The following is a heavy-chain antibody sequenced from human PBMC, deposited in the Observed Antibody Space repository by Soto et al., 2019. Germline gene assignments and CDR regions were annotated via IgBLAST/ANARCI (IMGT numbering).Heavy chain of an antibody. CDR1: GYTFTGYY. J-gene: IGHJ6*02. V-gene: IGHV1-2*02. CDR2: INPNSGGT. Sequence: ASVKVSCKASGYTFTGYYMHWVRQAPGQGLEWMGWINPNSGGTNYAQKFQGRVTMTRDTSISTAYMELSRLRSDDTAVYYCAREDSGSYPGYYYYGMDVWGQGTTVTVS. D-gene: IGHD1-26*01. CDR3: AREDSGSYPGYYYYGMDV.